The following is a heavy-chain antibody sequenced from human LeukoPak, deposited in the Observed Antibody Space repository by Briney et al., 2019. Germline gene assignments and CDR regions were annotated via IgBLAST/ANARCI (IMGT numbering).Heavy chain of an antibody. Sequence: GSLRLSCEATGFIFSNYWMAWVRQAPGKGLEWIGEINHSGSTNYNPSLKSRVTISVDTSKNQFSPKLSSVTAADTAVYYCARGRVRGSSSWYKHNPRYYYMDVWGKGTTVTVSS. CDR1: GFIFSNYW. J-gene: IGHJ6*03. CDR3: ARGRVRGSSSWYKHNPRYYYMDV. V-gene: IGHV4-34*01. CDR2: INHSGST. D-gene: IGHD6-13*01.